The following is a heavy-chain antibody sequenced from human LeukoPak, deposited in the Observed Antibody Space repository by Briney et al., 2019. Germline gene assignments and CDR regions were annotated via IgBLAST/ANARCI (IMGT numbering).Heavy chain of an antibody. J-gene: IGHJ4*02. D-gene: IGHD6-19*01. CDR3: ATTGITVAGYY. Sequence: PGGSLRLSCAASGFTFSSRAMSWVRQAPGKGLEWVSAIGGSGGTTYYADSVKGRFTISRDNSKNMVYLQMNSLRAEDTAVYYCATTGITVAGYYWGQGTLVTVSS. CDR1: GFTFSSRA. V-gene: IGHV3-23*01. CDR2: IGGSGGTT.